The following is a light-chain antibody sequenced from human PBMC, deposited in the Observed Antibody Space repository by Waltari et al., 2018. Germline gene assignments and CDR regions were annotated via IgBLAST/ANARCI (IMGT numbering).Light chain of an antibody. V-gene: IGLV3-1*01. CDR3: QAWHTSTFVL. CDR2: EDN. J-gene: IGLJ2*01. Sequence: SFQLTQTPSVSVSPGETASISCSRETWGDKYVSWYQHKPGQSPVLLIYEDNMRPSVSPERFSGSNAGNTATLTISGTQAMDEADDYCQAWHTSTFVLFGGGTKLTVL. CDR1: TWGDKY.